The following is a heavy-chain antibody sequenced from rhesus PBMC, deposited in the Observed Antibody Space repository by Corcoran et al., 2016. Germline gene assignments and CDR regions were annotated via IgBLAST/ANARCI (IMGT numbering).Heavy chain of an antibody. CDR2: SYGSRGST. CDR1: GGYLSGYY. D-gene: IGHD3-3*01. CDR3: AGHGPRSPFYY. J-gene: IGHJ4*01. V-gene: IGHV4-147*01. Sequence: QVQLQESGPGLVKPSETLSLTCAVSGGYLSGYYWSWIRQPPGTGLVWIGRSYGSRGSTADLPSRKSRVTSSTDPSMSQFSLKLRSVTAADTALYYCAGHGPRSPFYYWGQGVLGTVSS.